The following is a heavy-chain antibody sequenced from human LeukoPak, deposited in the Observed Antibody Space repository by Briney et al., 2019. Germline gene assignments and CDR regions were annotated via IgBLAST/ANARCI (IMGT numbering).Heavy chain of an antibody. CDR1: GFTFSSYA. V-gene: IGHV3-7*01. J-gene: IGHJ4*02. D-gene: IGHD3-9*01. CDR3: ARVGSVLRYFDWLTDPHY. CDR2: IKQDGSEK. Sequence: GGSLRLSCAASGFTFSSYAMSWVRQAPGKGLEWVANIKQDGSEKYYVDSVKGRFTISRDNAKNSLYLQMNSLRAEDTAVYYCARVGSVLRYFDWLTDPHYWGQGTLVTVSS.